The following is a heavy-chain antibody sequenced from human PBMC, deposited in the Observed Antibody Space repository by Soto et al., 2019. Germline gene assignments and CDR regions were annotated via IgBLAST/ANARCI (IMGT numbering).Heavy chain of an antibody. CDR1: GYTLTELS. Sequence: QVQLVQSGAEVKKPGASVKVSCKVSGYTLTELSMHWVRQAPGKGLEWMGGFDPEDGETIYAQKFQGRVIMTEDTSTDTAYMELSSLRSEDTAVYYCATLGYCSSTSCYLSSDYYYGMDVWGQGTTVTVSS. CDR2: FDPEDGET. V-gene: IGHV1-24*01. J-gene: IGHJ6*02. D-gene: IGHD2-2*01. CDR3: ATLGYCSSTSCYLSSDYYYGMDV.